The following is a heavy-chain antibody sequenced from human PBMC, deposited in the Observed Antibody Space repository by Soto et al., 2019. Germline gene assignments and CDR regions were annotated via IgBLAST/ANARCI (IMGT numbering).Heavy chain of an antibody. CDR1: GYTFTGYY. CDR3: ARDPRSEYSSSSFAFDI. CDR2: INPNSGGT. D-gene: IGHD6-6*01. V-gene: IGHV1-2*04. Sequence: ASVKVSCKASGYTFTGYYMHWVRQAPGQGLEWMGWINPNSGGTNYAQKFQGWVTMTRDTSISTAYMELSRLRSDDTDVYSCARDPRSEYSSSSFAFDIWGQGKMVTVSS. J-gene: IGHJ3*02.